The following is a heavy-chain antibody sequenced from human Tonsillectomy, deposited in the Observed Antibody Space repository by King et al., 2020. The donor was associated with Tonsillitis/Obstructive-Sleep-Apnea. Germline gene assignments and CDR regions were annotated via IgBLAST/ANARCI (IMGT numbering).Heavy chain of an antibody. V-gene: IGHV3-23*04. CDR2: ISGSGGST. Sequence: DVQLVESGGGLVQPGGSLRLACAASGFTFSSYAMSWVRQATGKGLEWVSAISGSGGSTYYAESVKGRITISRDNSKNTLYLQMNTLRAEDTAVYYCATGRDTGLVIDAFDNWGQGTMVTVSS. CDR3: ATGRDTGLVIDAFDN. J-gene: IGHJ3*02. D-gene: IGHD5-18*01. CDR1: GFTFSSYA.